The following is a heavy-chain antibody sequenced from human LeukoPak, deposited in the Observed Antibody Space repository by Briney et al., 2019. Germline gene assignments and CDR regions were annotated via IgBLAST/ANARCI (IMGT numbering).Heavy chain of an antibody. Sequence: PGGSLRLSCAASGFAFVDYAMNWVRQAPGKGLEWVSAISGDGSRTYYIDSVKGRFTISRDTSKNTLYLRLNSLRAEDTAVYYCVREDVDTSFDYWGHGTLVTVSS. CDR1: GFAFVDYA. D-gene: IGHD5-18*01. V-gene: IGHV3-23*01. CDR3: VREDVDTSFDY. J-gene: IGHJ4*01. CDR2: ISGDGSRT.